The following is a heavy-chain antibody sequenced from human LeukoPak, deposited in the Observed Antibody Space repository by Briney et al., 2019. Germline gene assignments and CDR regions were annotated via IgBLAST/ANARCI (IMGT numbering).Heavy chain of an antibody. CDR2: FDPEDGET. Sequence: ASVKVSCKVSGYTLTELSMHWVRQAPGKGLEWMGGFDPEDGETIYAQKFQGRVTMTEDTSTDTAYMELSSLRSEDTAVYYCATDPSGSYYQDAFDIWGQGTMVTVSS. CDR1: GYTLTELS. D-gene: IGHD1-26*01. CDR3: ATDPSGSYYQDAFDI. J-gene: IGHJ3*02. V-gene: IGHV1-24*01.